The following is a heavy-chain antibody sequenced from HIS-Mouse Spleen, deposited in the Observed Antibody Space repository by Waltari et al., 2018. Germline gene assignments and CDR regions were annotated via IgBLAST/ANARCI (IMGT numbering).Heavy chain of an antibody. V-gene: IGHV4-39*07. CDR2: IYYSGST. CDR3: ARVPGGLVAFDI. CDR1: GFTFSSYG. Sequence: QVQLVESGGGVVQPGRSLRLSCAASGFTFSSYGMHWVRQAPGKGLEWIGSIYYSGSTYYNPSLKSRVTISVDTSKNQFSLKLSSVTAADTAVYYCARVPGGLVAFDIWGQGTMVTVSS. D-gene: IGHD2-8*02. J-gene: IGHJ3*02.